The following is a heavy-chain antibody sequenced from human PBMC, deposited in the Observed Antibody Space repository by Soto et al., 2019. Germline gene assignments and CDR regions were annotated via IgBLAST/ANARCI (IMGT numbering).Heavy chain of an antibody. V-gene: IGHV3-64D*06. CDR3: VKQAHGLDGVAFDS. D-gene: IGHD2-15*01. Sequence: EVQLVESGGGLVQPGGSLRLSCSASGFIFSESTIYWVRQVPGKGLEAISAVSTSGRSTYYADSVKARFTISRDNSKNTLFLQLGSLRPEDTAIYYCVKQAHGLDGVAFDSWGQGTQVTVAS. J-gene: IGHJ4*02. CDR2: VSTSGRST. CDR1: GFIFSEST.